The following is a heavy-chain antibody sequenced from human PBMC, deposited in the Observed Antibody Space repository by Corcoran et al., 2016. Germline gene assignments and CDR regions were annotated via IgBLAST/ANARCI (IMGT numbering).Heavy chain of an antibody. CDR3: ARKDYYHAGMYWFDY. CDR2: INPANGDT. D-gene: IGHD3-10*01. Sequence: QVQLVQSGAEVKKPGASVKVSCKASGYTFSTYPIHWVRQAPGQGLEWMGWINPANGDTGYSQSFQGRFTITRDTSANTAYMELSSLTSEDTAIYHCARKDYYHAGMYWFDYWGQGTLVTVSS. V-gene: IGHV1-3*01. CDR1: GYTFSTYP. J-gene: IGHJ4*02.